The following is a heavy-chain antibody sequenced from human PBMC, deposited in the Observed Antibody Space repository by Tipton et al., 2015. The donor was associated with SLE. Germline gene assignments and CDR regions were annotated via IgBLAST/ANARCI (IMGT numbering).Heavy chain of an antibody. V-gene: IGHV3-7*01. J-gene: IGHJ4*02. CDR2: IKQDGSEK. D-gene: IGHD2-2*01. CDR3: ARDRGGDIVVVPAALGY. CDR1: GFTFSSYW. Sequence: SLRLSCAASGFTFSSYWMSRVRQAPGKGLEWVANIKQDGSEKYYVDSVKGRFTISRDSAKNSLYLQMNSLRAEDTAVYYCARDRGGDIVVVPAALGYWGQGTLVTVSS.